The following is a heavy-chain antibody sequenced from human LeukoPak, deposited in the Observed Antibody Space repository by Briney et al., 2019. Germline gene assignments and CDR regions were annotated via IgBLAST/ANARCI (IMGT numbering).Heavy chain of an antibody. J-gene: IGHJ3*02. CDR3: ARDYCSSTSCNAFNI. Sequence: ASVKVSCKASGGTFSSYAISWVRQAPGQGLEWMGWISAYNGNTNYAQKLQGRVTMTTDTSTSTAYMELRSLRSDDTAVYYCARDYCSSTSCNAFNIWGQGTMVTVS. D-gene: IGHD2-2*01. CDR2: ISAYNGNT. V-gene: IGHV1-18*01. CDR1: GGTFSSYA.